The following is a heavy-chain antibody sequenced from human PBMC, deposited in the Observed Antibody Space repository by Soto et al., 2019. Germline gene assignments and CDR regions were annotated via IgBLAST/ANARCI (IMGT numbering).Heavy chain of an antibody. Sequence: GGSLRLSCAASGFTVSSNYMSWVRQAPGKGLEWVSVIYSGGSTYYADSVKGRFTISRDNSKNTLYLQMNSLRAEDTAVYYCAGDLGYSNYLNFDYWGQGTLVTVSS. CDR1: GFTVSSNY. J-gene: IGHJ4*02. V-gene: IGHV3-53*01. D-gene: IGHD4-4*01. CDR2: IYSGGST. CDR3: AGDLGYSNYLNFDY.